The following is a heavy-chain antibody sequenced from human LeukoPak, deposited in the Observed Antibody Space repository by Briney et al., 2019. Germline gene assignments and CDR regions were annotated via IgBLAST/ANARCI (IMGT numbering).Heavy chain of an antibody. V-gene: IGHV3-9*01. CDR3: AKAGIAVAGASFSGFDY. CDR2: ISWNSGSI. D-gene: IGHD6-19*01. CDR1: GFTFDDYA. Sequence: PGGSLRLSCAASGFTFDDYAMHWVRQAPGKGLEWVSGISWNSGSIGYADSVKGRFTISRDNAKNSLYLQTNSLRAEDTALYYCAKAGIAVAGASFSGFDYWGQGTLVTVSS. J-gene: IGHJ4*02.